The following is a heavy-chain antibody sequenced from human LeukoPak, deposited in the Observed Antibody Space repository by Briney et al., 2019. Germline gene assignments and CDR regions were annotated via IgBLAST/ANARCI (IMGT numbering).Heavy chain of an antibody. CDR3: ARQRPGIAVAGPFDY. D-gene: IGHD6-19*01. CDR2: IYYSGST. V-gene: IGHV4-59*08. J-gene: IGHJ4*02. Sequence: PSETLSLTCTVSCGSISSYYWSWIRQPPGKGLEWIGYIYYSGSTNYTPSLKSPVTISVDTSKNQFSLKLSSVTAADTAVYYCARQRPGIAVAGPFDYWGQGTLVTVSS. CDR1: CGSISSYY.